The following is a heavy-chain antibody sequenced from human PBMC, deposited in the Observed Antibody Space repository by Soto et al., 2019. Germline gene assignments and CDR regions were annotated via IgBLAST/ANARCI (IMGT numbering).Heavy chain of an antibody. J-gene: IGHJ6*02. CDR2: IIPIFGTA. CDR3: ARDGGYSYGSYYYYYYGMDV. V-gene: IGHV1-69*12. D-gene: IGHD5-18*01. Sequence: QVQLVQSGAEVKKPGSSVKVSYKASGGTFSSYAISWVRQAPGQGLEWMGGIIPIFGTANYAQKFQGRVTITADESTSTAYMELSSLRSEDTAVYYCARDGGYSYGSYYYYYYGMDVWGQGTTVTVSS. CDR1: GGTFSSYA.